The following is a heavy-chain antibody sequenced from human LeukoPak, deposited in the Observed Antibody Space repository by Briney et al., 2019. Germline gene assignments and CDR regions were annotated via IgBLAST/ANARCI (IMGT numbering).Heavy chain of an antibody. CDR1: GFSVTNIY. V-gene: IGHV3-21*01. CDR3: ARSWFGELFFDP. J-gene: IGHJ5*02. Sequence: GGSLRLSCAASGFSVTNIYISWVRQAPGKGLEWVAAISSSSRDIFYADSAKGRFSISRDNTQNSLSLQMSSLKAEDTAVYYCARSWFGELFFDPWGQGTLVTVSS. D-gene: IGHD3-10*01. CDR2: ISSSSRDI.